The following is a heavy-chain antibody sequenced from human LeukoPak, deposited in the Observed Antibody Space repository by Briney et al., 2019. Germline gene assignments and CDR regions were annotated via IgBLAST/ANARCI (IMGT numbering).Heavy chain of an antibody. D-gene: IGHD6-19*01. CDR2: ISGSGGST. CDR1: GFTFSSYA. J-gene: IGHJ1*01. Sequence: PGGSLRLSFAASGFTFSSYAMSWVRQAPGKGLEWVSAISGSGGSTYYADSVKGRFTISRDNSKNTLYLQMNSLRAEDTAVYYCAKGHSGDDHQWLVFWGQGTLVTVSS. V-gene: IGHV3-23*01. CDR3: AKGHSGDDHQWLVF.